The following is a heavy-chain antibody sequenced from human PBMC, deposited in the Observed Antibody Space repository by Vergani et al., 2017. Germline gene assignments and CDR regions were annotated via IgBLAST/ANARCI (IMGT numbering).Heavy chain of an antibody. Sequence: EVQLVESGGGLVQPGGSLRLSCTASGFTVTSHYMSWVRQAPGQGLECVSIIYSGGDTDYADSVKGRFIISRDTFKNTVYLQMNSLRTEDAAVYYCARVGYWTGESCYFDGKPWFDSWNQGTLVSVSS. CDR1: GFTVTSHY. V-gene: IGHV3-66*02. J-gene: IGHJ5*01. D-gene: IGHD2-8*02. CDR2: IYSGGDT. CDR3: ARVGYWTGESCYFDGKPWFDS.